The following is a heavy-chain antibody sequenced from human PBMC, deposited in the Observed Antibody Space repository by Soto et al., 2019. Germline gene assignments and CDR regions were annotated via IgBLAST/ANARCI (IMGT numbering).Heavy chain of an antibody. CDR1: GYIFTNYA. CDR3: ARTHSGTYVY. J-gene: IGHJ4*02. V-gene: IGHV1-3*04. D-gene: IGHD1-26*01. Sequence: QVQLVQSGAEVKKPGASVKVSCKASGYIFTNYAIHWVRQAPGQRLEWMGWINTANGNTKYSQKFHGRVTIARDTSASTAYIELSSLSSEDTGVYYCARTHSGTYVYWGQGTLVTVSS. CDR2: INTANGNT.